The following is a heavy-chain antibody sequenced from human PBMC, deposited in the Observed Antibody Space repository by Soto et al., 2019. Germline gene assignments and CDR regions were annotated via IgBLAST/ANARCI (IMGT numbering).Heavy chain of an antibody. CDR3: ARVTHYYDASGGPIPFDY. D-gene: IGHD3-22*01. CDR1: GESFSRYY. Sequence: QVQLQQWGAGLLKPSETLSLTCAVSGESFSRYYWSWVRQPPGKGLEWLAESNHSGSTNYNPSLKSRVTISVDTSKNQFSLTLSSVTAADTAVYYCARVTHYYDASGGPIPFDYWGQGTLVTVSS. J-gene: IGHJ4*02. CDR2: SNHSGST. V-gene: IGHV4-34*01.